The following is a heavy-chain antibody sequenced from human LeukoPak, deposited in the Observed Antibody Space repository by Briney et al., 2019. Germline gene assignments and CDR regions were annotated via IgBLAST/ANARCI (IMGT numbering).Heavy chain of an antibody. Sequence: PGGSLRLSCTASGFTFDDYAMHWVRQAPGKGLEWVSLISGDGGSTYYADSVKGRFTISRDNSKNSLYLQMNSLRTEDTALYYCAKDMGIQLWPKAHWFDPWGQGTLVTVSS. CDR3: AKDMGIQLWPKAHWFDP. V-gene: IGHV3-43*02. CDR2: ISGDGGST. D-gene: IGHD5-18*01. J-gene: IGHJ5*02. CDR1: GFTFDDYA.